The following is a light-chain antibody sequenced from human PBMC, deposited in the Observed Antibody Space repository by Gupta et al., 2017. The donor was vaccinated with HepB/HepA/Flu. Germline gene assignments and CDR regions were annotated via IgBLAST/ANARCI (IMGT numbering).Light chain of an antibody. CDR3: QQYNNWPPYT. J-gene: IGKJ2*01. CDR2: FAS. Sequence: EICMTQSTATLSVSPGERATLAFSASQSVSSNLACYQQKPGQAPRLLIYFASTRATGIPARFSGSGYGTQFTLIIISLQSEEFVVYYCQQYNNWPPYTFGQGTKLEIK. CDR1: QSVSSN. V-gene: IGKV3-15*01.